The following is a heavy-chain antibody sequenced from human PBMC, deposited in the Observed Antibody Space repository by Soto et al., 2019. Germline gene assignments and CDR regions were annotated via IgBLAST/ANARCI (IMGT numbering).Heavy chain of an antibody. Sequence: EVKLVESGGGLIQPGGSLRLSCAASGFTFRDYSMNWVRQAPGKGLEWISYIATSDTVRSYAHSVQGRFILSRDNAKKSLFLEMHRLRGEDTAVYYCARAAWPLRQAGMDVWGQGTTVTVSS. V-gene: IGHV3-48*01. J-gene: IGHJ6*02. CDR2: IATSDTVR. CDR1: GFTFRDYS. D-gene: IGHD5-12*01. CDR3: ARAAWPLRQAGMDV.